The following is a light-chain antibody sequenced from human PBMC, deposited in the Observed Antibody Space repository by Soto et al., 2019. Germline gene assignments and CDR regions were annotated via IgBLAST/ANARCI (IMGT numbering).Light chain of an antibody. CDR2: AAS. Sequence: DIQMTQSPSSLSASLEDGVIITCRASQSISNYLNWYQQKPGKAPKLLIFAASSLQSGVPSRFSGSRSGPDFTLTISSLQPEDFATYYCQQSYITPWTFGQGTKVDIK. J-gene: IGKJ1*01. CDR3: QQSYITPWT. CDR1: QSISNY. V-gene: IGKV1-39*01.